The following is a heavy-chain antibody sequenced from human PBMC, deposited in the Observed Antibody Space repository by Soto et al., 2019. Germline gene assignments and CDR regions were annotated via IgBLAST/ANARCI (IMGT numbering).Heavy chain of an antibody. CDR2: IYYSGST. D-gene: IGHD3-22*01. CDR3: AIVNGYYSDSSYYFLNAVDL. J-gene: IGHJ2*01. Sequence: SETLSLTCTVSGGSISSYYWSWIRRPPGKGLEWIGYIYYSGSTNYNPSLKSRVTISVDTSKNQFSLKLSSVTAADTAAYYCAIVNGYYSDSSYYFLNAVDLCG. V-gene: IGHV4-59*13. CDR1: GGSISSYY.